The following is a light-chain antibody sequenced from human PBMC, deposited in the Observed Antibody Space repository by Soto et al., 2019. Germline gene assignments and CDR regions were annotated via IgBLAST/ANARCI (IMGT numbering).Light chain of an antibody. CDR2: DVS. Sequence: DILMTQSPATLSSSLGDRATITCRASQSINNLLAWYQQKPGKAPKFLIYDVSTLESGVPSRFSGSGSGTEFTLTIISRQPEDFVTEYCQQYDSCPLTFGGGTKVDIK. J-gene: IGKJ4*01. CDR1: QSINNL. CDR3: QQYDSCPLT. V-gene: IGKV1-5*01.